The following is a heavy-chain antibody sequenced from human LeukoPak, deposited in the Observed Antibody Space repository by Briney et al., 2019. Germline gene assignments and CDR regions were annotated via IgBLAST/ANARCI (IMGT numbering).Heavy chain of an antibody. Sequence: SETLSLTCTVSGASISSYYWSWIRQPAGKGLEWIGRIYTSGSTNYNPSLKSRVTMSIDTSKNQFSLKLNSVTAADTAVYYCARDYYDSTTYYSPLDYWGQGTLVTVSS. CDR3: ARDYYDSTTYYSPLDY. D-gene: IGHD3-22*01. J-gene: IGHJ4*02. V-gene: IGHV4-4*07. CDR2: IYTSGST. CDR1: GASISSYY.